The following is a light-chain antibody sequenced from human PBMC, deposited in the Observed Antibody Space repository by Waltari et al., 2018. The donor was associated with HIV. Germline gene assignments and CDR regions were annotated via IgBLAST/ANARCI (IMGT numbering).Light chain of an antibody. CDR2: VNSDGSH. CDR3: QTWVTGILV. Sequence: QLVLSQSPSASASLGASVKLTCTLSSGHSSYAIAWHQQQPETGPQYLMTVNSDGSHPKGDGIPDRFLGSSSGAERYLTISSLQSEDEADYYCQTWVTGILVFGGGTKLTVL. J-gene: IGLJ3*02. V-gene: IGLV4-69*01. CDR1: SGHSSYA.